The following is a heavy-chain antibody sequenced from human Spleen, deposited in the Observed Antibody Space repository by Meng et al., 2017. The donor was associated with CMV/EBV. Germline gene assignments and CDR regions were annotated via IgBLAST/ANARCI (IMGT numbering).Heavy chain of an antibody. CDR1: GFTFSSYA. CDR2: IRFDGSKE. J-gene: IGHJ3*01. V-gene: IGHV3-30*02. Sequence: GESLKISCTASGFTFSSYAIHWVRQAPGKGLDWLAFIRFDGSKEFYADSVKGRFTITRDNSKNTLYLQMNSLRAEDKAVYYCAKGINYYGDEPSSRNHDPFDVWGQGTMVTVSS. CDR3: AKGINYYGDEPSSRNHDPFDV. D-gene: IGHD3-10*01.